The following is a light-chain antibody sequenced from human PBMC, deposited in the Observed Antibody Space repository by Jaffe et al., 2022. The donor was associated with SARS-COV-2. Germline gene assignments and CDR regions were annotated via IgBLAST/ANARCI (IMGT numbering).Light chain of an antibody. V-gene: IGKV3-20*01. Sequence: EIVLTQSPGTLSLSPGERATLSCRASQSVSSSYLAWYQQKPGQAPRLLIYGASSRATGIPDRFGGSGSGTDFTLTISRLEPEDFAVYYCQQYGSFPATFGQGTKVEIK. CDR2: GAS. J-gene: IGKJ1*01. CDR3: QQYGSFPAT. CDR1: QSVSSSY.